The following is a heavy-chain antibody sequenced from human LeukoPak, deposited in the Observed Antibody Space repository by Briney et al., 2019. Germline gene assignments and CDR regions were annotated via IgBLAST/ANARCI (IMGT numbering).Heavy chain of an antibody. CDR3: ARMASTSDFDY. V-gene: IGHV3-21*01. CDR2: ISSISSYI. D-gene: IGHD2-2*01. J-gene: IGHJ4*02. Sequence: GGSLRLSCAASGFTFSSYSMNWVRQAPGKGLEWVSFISSISSYIYYSDSVRGRFTISRDNAKNSLYLQMNSLRAEDTAVYYCARMASTSDFDYWGQGTLVTVSS. CDR1: GFTFSSYS.